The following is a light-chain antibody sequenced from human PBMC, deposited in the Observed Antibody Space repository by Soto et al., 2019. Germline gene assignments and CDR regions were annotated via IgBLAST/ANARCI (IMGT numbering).Light chain of an antibody. Sequence: EIVLTQSPATLSVSPGERATLSCRASQSVSDYLAWYQQKPGQAPRLLIHGASTRATGVPVRFSGSGSGTKCTLTISSLQSEDFAVYYCQQYNDWQYTFGQGTKLEIK. CDR2: GAS. CDR1: QSVSDY. J-gene: IGKJ2*01. CDR3: QQYNDWQYT. V-gene: IGKV3-15*01.